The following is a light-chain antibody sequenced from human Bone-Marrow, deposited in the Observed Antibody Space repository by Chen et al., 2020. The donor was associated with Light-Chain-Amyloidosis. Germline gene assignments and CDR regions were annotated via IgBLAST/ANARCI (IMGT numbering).Light chain of an antibody. V-gene: IGLV3-1*01. Sequence: SSDLTQPPSVSVSPVQTASITCSGDELGDKYVSWYQQKPGQSPVLVIYQDSKRTSGIPERFSGSNSGNTATLTISETQATDEADYYCQTWDSDTVPFGGGTKLTVL. CDR2: QDS. CDR3: QTWDSDTVP. J-gene: IGLJ2*01. CDR1: ELGDKY.